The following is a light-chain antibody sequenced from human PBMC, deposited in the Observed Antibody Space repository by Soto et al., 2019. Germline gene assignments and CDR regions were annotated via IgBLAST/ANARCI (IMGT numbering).Light chain of an antibody. V-gene: IGLV2-14*03. CDR3: SSYTTTNTLVV. CDR2: EVS. J-gene: IGLJ3*02. Sequence: QSALTQPASVSGSPGQSITISCTGTSSDIGAYNYVSWYQQHPGKAPKLMIYEVSNRPSGVSDRFSGSKSGNTASLTISGLQAEDEADYSCSSYTTTNTLVVFGGGTKVTVL. CDR1: SSDIGAYNY.